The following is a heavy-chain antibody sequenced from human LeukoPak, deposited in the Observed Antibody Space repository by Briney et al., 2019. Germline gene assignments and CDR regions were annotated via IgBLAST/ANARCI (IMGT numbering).Heavy chain of an antibody. CDR3: ARHLSRRGAFDI. CDR1: GGSISSYY. CDR2: IYYSGST. J-gene: IGHJ3*02. Sequence: SETLSLTCTVSGGSISSYYWSWIRQPPRKGLEWIGYIYYSGSTNYNPSLKSRVTISVDTSKNQFSLKLSSVTAADTAVYYCARHLSRRGAFDIWGQGTMVTVSS. D-gene: IGHD2-2*01. V-gene: IGHV4-59*08.